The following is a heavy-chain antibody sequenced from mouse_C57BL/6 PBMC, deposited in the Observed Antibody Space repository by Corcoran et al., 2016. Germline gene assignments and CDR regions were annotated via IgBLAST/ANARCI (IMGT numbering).Heavy chain of an antibody. J-gene: IGHJ1*03. Sequence: QVQLQQSGPELVKPGASVKISCKASGYTFTDYYINWVKQRPGQGLEWIGWIFPGSGGTYYNEKFKGKATLTVDKSSSTAYMLLSSLTSEDSAVYFCARRPYYGSSYYWYFDVWGTGTTVTVSS. CDR1: GYTFTDYY. CDR2: IFPGSGGT. V-gene: IGHV1-75*01. CDR3: ARRPYYGSSYYWYFDV. D-gene: IGHD1-1*01.